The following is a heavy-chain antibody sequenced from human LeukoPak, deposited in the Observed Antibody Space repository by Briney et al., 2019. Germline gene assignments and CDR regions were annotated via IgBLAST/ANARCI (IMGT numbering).Heavy chain of an antibody. CDR2: FDPEDGET. D-gene: IGHD7-27*01. Sequence: ASVTVSCNVAGYTLTELSIHWVRQAPGKGLEWMGGFDPEDGETIYAQKFQGRVTMTEHTSTDTAYMELSSLRSEDTAVYYCATEVRGDPWGQRTLVTVSS. J-gene: IGHJ4*02. V-gene: IGHV1-24*01. CDR1: GYTLTELS. CDR3: ATEVRGDP.